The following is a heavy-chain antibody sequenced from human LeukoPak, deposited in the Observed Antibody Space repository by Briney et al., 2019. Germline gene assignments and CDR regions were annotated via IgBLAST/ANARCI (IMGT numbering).Heavy chain of an antibody. V-gene: IGHV3-13*03. J-gene: IGHJ3*02. CDR3: ARTSKVTSVIDI. Sequence: PGGSLRLSCAAWGFIFRNYDLLWLRQVTGQGLEWVSAINTAGNTFYPGSLRGLFTISRENAKKSLYLQMRNVIVGANERYYCARTSKVTSVIDIWGQGTMVTVSS. CDR2: INTAGNT. D-gene: IGHD4-23*01. CDR1: GFIFRNYD.